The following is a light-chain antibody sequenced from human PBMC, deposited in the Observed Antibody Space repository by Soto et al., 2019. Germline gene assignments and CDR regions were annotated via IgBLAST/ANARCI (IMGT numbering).Light chain of an antibody. CDR2: SLS. V-gene: IGKV2-40*01. CDR1: QSLLESDHGNTY. CDR3: MQRKAFPWT. J-gene: IGKJ1*01. Sequence: EIVVTQTPLSLPVSPGEPASISCKSSQSLLESDHGNTYLDWFQQRPGQSPRLLIYSLSNRASGDTDRFSGSGSGTDFTMKISRVEAEDVGVYYCMQRKAFPWTFGQGNKVEIK.